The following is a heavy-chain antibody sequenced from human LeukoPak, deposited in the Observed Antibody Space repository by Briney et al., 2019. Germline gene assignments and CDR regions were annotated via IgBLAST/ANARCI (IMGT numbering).Heavy chain of an antibody. D-gene: IGHD2-15*01. CDR3: ARDSAFSSYSH. V-gene: IGHV3-53*01. CDR1: GFIVSSSY. Sequence: GGSLRLSCTASGFIVSSSYMSWVRQAPGKGPEWVSIIYSDQRTFYAESVKGRFTISRDDSQNMMLLQMDSLRAEDTARYYCARDSAFSSYSHWGQGALVTVSS. J-gene: IGHJ1*01. CDR2: IYSDQRT.